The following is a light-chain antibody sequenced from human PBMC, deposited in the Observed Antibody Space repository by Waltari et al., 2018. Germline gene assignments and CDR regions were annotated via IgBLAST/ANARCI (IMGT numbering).Light chain of an antibody. J-gene: IGKJ1*01. V-gene: IGKV1-5*03. CDR3: QEYNTYAPRL. Sequence: IQIIQTPSPLPESIGGRVTITCPASRSITNWLAWYQQKPGKPPKLLIYKISTLESGVPSRFRGSGSGTEFTLTISSLQPDDFATYYCQEYNTYAPRLFGQGTRVELK. CDR2: KIS. CDR1: RSITNW.